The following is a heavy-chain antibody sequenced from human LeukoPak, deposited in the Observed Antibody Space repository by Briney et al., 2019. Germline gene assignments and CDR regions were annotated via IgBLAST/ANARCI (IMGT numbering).Heavy chain of an antibody. CDR3: ASWYYYDSSGYQNY. Sequence: ASVKVSCKASGYTFTSYGISWVRQAPGQGLEWMGWISAYNGNTNYAQKLQGRVTMTTDTSTSTAYMELRSLRSDDTAVYYCASWYYYDSSGYQNYWGQGTLVTVSS. CDR2: ISAYNGNT. D-gene: IGHD3-22*01. J-gene: IGHJ4*02. V-gene: IGHV1-18*01. CDR1: GYTFTSYG.